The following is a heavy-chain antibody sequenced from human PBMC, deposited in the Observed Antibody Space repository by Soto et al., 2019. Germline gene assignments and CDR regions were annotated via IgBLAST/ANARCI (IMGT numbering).Heavy chain of an antibody. CDR2: ISNSGST. J-gene: IGHJ5*02. CDR3: ARDMSITGTTGDNWFDP. Sequence: SETLSLTCTVSGGSVTSDEDYWSWIRQSPGKGLEWIGYISNSGSTYYNPSLKSRVTISVDTSKNQFSLKLSSVTAADTAVYYCARDMSITGTTGDNWFDPWGQGTLVTVSS. CDR1: GGSVTSDEDY. D-gene: IGHD1-20*01. V-gene: IGHV4-30-4*01.